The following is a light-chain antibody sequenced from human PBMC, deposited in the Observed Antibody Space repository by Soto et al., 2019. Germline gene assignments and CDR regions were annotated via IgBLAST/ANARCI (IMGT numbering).Light chain of an antibody. J-gene: IGLJ2*01. CDR2: GNT. CDR3: QSYDPSLSAVV. Sequence: QSVLTQPPSVSGAPGQRVTISCTGSSSNIGAGYDVHWYQQRPGTAPKLLIFGNTNRPSGVPDRFSGSKSGTSASLAITGLQAEDEGDYYCQSYDPSLSAVVFGGGTKLTVL. CDR1: SSNIGAGYD. V-gene: IGLV1-40*01.